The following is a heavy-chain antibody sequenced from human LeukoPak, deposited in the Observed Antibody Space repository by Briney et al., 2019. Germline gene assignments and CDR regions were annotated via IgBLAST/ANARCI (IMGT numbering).Heavy chain of an antibody. CDR2: ISYDGSNK. Sequence: GRSLRLSCAASGFTFSSYVMHWVRQAPGKGLEWVAVISYDGSNKYYTDSVKGRFTVSRDNSENTLYLQMNSLRAEDTAVYYCARGPGYPYFDYWGQGTLVTVSS. CDR3: ARGPGYPYFDY. D-gene: IGHD3-9*01. J-gene: IGHJ4*02. V-gene: IGHV3-30*03. CDR1: GFTFSSYV.